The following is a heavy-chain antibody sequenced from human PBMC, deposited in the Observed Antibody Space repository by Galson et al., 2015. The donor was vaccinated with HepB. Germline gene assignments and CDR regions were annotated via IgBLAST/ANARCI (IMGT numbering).Heavy chain of an antibody. CDR2: ISWNSGSI. J-gene: IGHJ1*01. Sequence: SLRLSCAASGFTFDDYAMHWVRQAPGKGLEWVSGISWNSGSIGYADSVKGRFTISRDNAKNSLYLQMNSLRAEDTALYYCAKDKRGSSSREFQHWGQGTLVTVSS. V-gene: IGHV3-9*01. D-gene: IGHD6-13*01. CDR1: GFTFDDYA. CDR3: AKDKRGSSSREFQH.